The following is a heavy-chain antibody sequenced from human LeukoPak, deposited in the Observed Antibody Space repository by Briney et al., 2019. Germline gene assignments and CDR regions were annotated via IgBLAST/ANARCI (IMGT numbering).Heavy chain of an antibody. CDR1: GGTFSSYA. J-gene: IGHJ3*02. D-gene: IGHD3-3*01. V-gene: IGHV1-69*05. Sequence: ASVKVSCKASGGTFSSYAISWVRQAPGQGLEWMGGIIPIFGTANYAQKFQGRVTITTDESTSTAYMELSSLRSEDTAVYYCATSGGAVRFHAGAFDIWGQGTMVTVSS. CDR2: IIPIFGTA. CDR3: ATSGGAVRFHAGAFDI.